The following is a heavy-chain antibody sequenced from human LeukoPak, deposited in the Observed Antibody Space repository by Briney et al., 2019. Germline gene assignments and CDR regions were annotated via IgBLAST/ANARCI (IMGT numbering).Heavy chain of an antibody. Sequence: GGPLRLSCAASGFTFSNYDMHWVRQAPGKGLEWVALISYDGSNKYYADSVKGRFTTSRDNSKNTLYLQMNSLRAEDTAVYYCAKRTSKRFDAFDIWGQGTMVTVSS. CDR2: ISYDGSNK. J-gene: IGHJ3*02. CDR3: AKRTSKRFDAFDI. CDR1: GFTFSNYD. D-gene: IGHD1-1*01. V-gene: IGHV3-30*18.